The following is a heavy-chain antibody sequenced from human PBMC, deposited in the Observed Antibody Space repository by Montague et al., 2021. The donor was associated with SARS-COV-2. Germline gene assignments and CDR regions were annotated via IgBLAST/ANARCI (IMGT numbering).Heavy chain of an antibody. CDR1: GDSVSSHIAA. D-gene: IGHD1-14*01. CDR2: TYYRSKWYN. Sequence: CAISGDSVSSHIAAWNCIRQSPSKGLEWLGRTYYRSKWYNDYAVSVRSRITISPDTSKNQFSLQLNSVTPEDTAVYYCTQERGPGRTTWHYFDYWGQGTLVTVSS. V-gene: IGHV6-1*01. CDR3: TQERGPGRTTWHYFDY. J-gene: IGHJ4*02.